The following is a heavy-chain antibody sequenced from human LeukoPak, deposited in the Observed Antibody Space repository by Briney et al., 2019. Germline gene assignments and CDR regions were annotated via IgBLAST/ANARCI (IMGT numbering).Heavy chain of an antibody. V-gene: IGHV4-59*01. D-gene: IGHD1-26*01. J-gene: IGHJ4*02. CDR2: IYSSGNT. CDR1: GDSISTYY. Sequence: SETLSLTFSFSGDSISTYYWSWLRQSPGKGLEWIGHIYSSGNTDYNSSLKSRLTISVDTYKSQLSLRLSSVTATDTAVYYCASLRWQLVSPFFDYWGQGILVTVPS. CDR3: ASLRWQLVSPFFDY.